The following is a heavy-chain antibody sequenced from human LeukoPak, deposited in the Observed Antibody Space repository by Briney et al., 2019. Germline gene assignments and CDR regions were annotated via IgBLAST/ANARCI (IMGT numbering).Heavy chain of an antibody. Sequence: SVKVSCKASGGTFSSYAISWVRQAPGQGLEWMGGIIPIFGTANYAQKFQGRVTITADESTSTAYMELSSLRSEDTAVYYCAARCCSSTSCHPINYYYMDVWGKGTTVTVSS. D-gene: IGHD2-2*01. V-gene: IGHV1-69*13. CDR2: IIPIFGTA. CDR1: GGTFSSYA. CDR3: AARCCSSTSCHPINYYYMDV. J-gene: IGHJ6*03.